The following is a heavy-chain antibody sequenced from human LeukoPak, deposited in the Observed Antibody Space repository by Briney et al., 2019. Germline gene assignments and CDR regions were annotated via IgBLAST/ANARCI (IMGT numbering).Heavy chain of an antibody. CDR3: ARDLGYCAGASCSRWGYGFGI. J-gene: IGHJ3*02. CDR2: IIPMLGMS. Sequence: SVKVSCKASGGTFVSFTISWVRQAPGQGLEWMGRIIPMLGMSNYTQKFQDRVTITADKSTSTACMELSGLRSEDTAEYYCARDLGYCAGASCSRWGYGFGIWGQGTKVIVSS. D-gene: IGHD2-8*02. V-gene: IGHV1-69*04. CDR1: GGTFVSFT.